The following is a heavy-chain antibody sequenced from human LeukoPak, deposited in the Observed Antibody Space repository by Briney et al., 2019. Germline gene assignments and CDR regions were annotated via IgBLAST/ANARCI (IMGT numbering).Heavy chain of an antibody. J-gene: IGHJ3*02. CDR2: IYSGGNT. CDR3: ARSGPGDAFDI. V-gene: IGHV3-53*01. CDR1: GFIFSDYG. Sequence: GSLRLSCAASGFIFSDYGMSWVRQAPGKGLEWVSVIYSGGNTYYADSVKGRFTISRDNSKNTLYLQMNSLRAEDTDVYYCARSGPGDAFDIWGQGTMVTVSS.